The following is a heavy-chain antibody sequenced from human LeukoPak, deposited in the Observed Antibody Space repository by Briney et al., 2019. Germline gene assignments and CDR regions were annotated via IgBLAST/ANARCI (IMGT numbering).Heavy chain of an antibody. CDR1: GGSISSGSYY. D-gene: IGHD5-12*01. Sequence: SQTLSLTCTVSGGSISSGSYYWSWIRQPAGKGLEWIGRIYTSGSTNYNPSLKSRVTISVDTSKNQFSLKLSSVTAADTAVYYSARGGASFDYWGQGTLVTVSS. J-gene: IGHJ4*02. V-gene: IGHV4-61*02. CDR2: IYTSGST. CDR3: ARGGASFDY.